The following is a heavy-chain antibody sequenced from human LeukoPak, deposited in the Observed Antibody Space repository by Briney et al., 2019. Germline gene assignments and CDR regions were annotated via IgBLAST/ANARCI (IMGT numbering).Heavy chain of an antibody. J-gene: IGHJ4*02. CDR2: ISGSGGST. CDR1: GCTFSSYA. V-gene: IGHV3-23*01. Sequence: GGSLRLSCAASGCTFSSYAMSWVRQAPGKGLELVSAISGSGGSTYYADSVKRRFTISRDNCKHTLYLQMNSLRAEDTAVYYCAKQPYGDHYYFDYWGQGTLVTVSS. CDR3: AKQPYGDHYYFDY. D-gene: IGHD4-17*01.